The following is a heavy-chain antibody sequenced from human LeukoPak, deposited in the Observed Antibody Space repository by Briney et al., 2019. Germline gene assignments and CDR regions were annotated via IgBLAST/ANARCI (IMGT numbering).Heavy chain of an antibody. CDR1: GYTFTGYY. D-gene: IGHD6-6*01. CDR2: INPNSGGT. Sequence: GASVKVSCKASGYTFTGYYMHWVRQAPGQGLEWMGWINPNSGGTNYAQKFQGRVTMTRDTSISTAYMELSRLRSDDTAVYYCARGSGPRSSPHDYYYYGMDVWGQGTTVTVSS. V-gene: IGHV1-2*02. J-gene: IGHJ6*02. CDR3: ARGSGPRSSPHDYYYYGMDV.